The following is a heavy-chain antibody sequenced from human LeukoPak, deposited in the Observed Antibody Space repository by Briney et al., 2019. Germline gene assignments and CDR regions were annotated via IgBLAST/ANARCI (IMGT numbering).Heavy chain of an antibody. CDR2: ISTDGRST. CDR1: GFTFSSYW. V-gene: IGHV3-74*01. CDR3: ARDFLAGEA. Sequence: PGGSLRLSCAASGFTFSSYWMHWVRQAPGKGLVWVSRISTDGRSTTYADSVKGRFTISRDNAKNTPYLQMNSLGAEDTAVYYCARDFLAGEAWGQGTLVTVSS. D-gene: IGHD2-21*01. J-gene: IGHJ5*02.